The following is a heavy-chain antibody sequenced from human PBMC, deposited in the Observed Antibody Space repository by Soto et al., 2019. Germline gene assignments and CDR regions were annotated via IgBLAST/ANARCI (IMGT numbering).Heavy chain of an antibody. CDR2: IPYTGRN. CDR1: GDSISSYY. CDR3: ARSPRLYETIGYYSYYSDY. Sequence: QVQLQESGPRLVKPSETLSLTCTVSGDSISSYYWSWFRQPPEKGLEWIGYIPYTGRNNYNPSLQSRVTISVDTSNNQFALELRSVTAADTAVYFCARSPRLYETIGYYSYYSDYWGQGTLVTVSS. V-gene: IGHV4-59*01. D-gene: IGHD3-22*01. J-gene: IGHJ4*02.